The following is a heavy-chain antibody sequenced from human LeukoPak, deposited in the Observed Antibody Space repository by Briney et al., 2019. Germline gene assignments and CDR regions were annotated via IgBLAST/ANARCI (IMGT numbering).Heavy chain of an antibody. Sequence: GGSLRLSCAASGFTFSSYAMHWVRQAPGKGLEWVAVISYDGSNKYYADSVKGRFTISRDNSKNTLYLQMNSLRAEDTAVYYCARDYYDSSGYSTPFDYWGQGTLVTVSS. CDR1: GFTFSSYA. J-gene: IGHJ4*02. CDR3: ARDYYDSSGYSTPFDY. D-gene: IGHD3-22*01. CDR2: ISYDGSNK. V-gene: IGHV3-30*14.